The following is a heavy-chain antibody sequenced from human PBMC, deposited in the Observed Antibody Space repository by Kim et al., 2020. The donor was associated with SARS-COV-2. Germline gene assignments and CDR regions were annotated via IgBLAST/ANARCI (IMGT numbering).Heavy chain of an antibody. J-gene: IGHJ3*02. Sequence: ASVKVSCKASGYTFTGYYLHWVRQAPGQGLEWMGWINPYSGATFYTPKFQGRVSMTTDTSINTAYMELSGLRSDDTAVYYCARTLFEALITASHIWGQGTVVAVSS. CDR3: ARTLFEALITASHI. CDR1: GYTFTGYY. CDR2: INPYSGAT. D-gene: IGHD3-3*01. V-gene: IGHV1-2*07.